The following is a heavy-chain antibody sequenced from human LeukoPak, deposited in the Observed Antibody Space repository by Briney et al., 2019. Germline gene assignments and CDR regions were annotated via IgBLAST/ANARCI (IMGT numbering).Heavy chain of an antibody. CDR1: GFTFSSYS. J-gene: IGHJ4*02. CDR3: ARDRCSSTSCYSDY. Sequence: GGSLRLSCAASGFTFSSYSMNWVRQAPGKGLEWVSYISGSSSTIYYADSVKGRFTISRDNAKNSLYLQMNSLRAEDTAVYYCARDRCSSTSCYSDYWGQGTLVTVSS. CDR2: ISGSSSTI. D-gene: IGHD2-2*02. V-gene: IGHV3-48*01.